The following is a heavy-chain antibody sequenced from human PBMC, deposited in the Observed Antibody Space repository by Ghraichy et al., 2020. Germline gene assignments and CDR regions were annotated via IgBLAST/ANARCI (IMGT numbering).Heavy chain of an antibody. CDR2: ISYDGSNR. Sequence: GGSLRLSCAASGFTFSSYGIHWVRQAPGKGLEWVAIISYDGSNRHYGDAVKGRFTISRDNAKNTLYLQMNSLRVEDTAVYYCAFGPRETGYSSGWAHSFAYWGQGTLVAVSS. D-gene: IGHD6-19*01. CDR3: AFGPRETGYSSGWAHSFAY. J-gene: IGHJ4*02. CDR1: GFTFSSYG. V-gene: IGHV3-30*03.